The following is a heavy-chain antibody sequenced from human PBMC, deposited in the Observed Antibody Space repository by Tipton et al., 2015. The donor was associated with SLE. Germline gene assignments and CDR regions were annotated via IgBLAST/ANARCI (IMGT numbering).Heavy chain of an antibody. CDR3: AKDSGSSWYSGWFDP. D-gene: IGHD6-13*01. CDR1: GFTFSSYE. Sequence: GSLRLSCAASGFTFSSYEMNWVRQAPGKGLEWVAFIRYDGTNKYYADSLKGRFTISRDNSKNILYLQMNSLRADDTAVYYCAKDSGSSWYSGWFDPWGQGTLVTVSS. CDR2: IRYDGTNK. J-gene: IGHJ5*02. V-gene: IGHV3-30*02.